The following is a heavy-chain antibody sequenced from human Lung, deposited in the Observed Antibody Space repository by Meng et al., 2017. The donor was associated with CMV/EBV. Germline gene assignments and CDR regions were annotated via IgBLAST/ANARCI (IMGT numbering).Heavy chain of an antibody. CDR1: GGSFSGYF. CDR3: ARRIYYGSAPDWSLDL. J-gene: IGHJ2*01. CDR2: INHGGTT. Sequence: GSLRLSCAVYGGSFSGYFWSWIRQPPEKGLEWVGEINHGGTTTYKPSLKSRVTISLDTSKNQFSLRLNSVTAADTAVYYCARRIYYGSAPDWSLDLWGYGTLVTVSS. V-gene: IGHV4-34*01. D-gene: IGHD3-10*01.